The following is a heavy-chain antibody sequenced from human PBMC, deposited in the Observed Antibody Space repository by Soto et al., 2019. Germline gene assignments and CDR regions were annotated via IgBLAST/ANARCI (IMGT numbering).Heavy chain of an antibody. CDR3: ARDKITGLFDY. D-gene: IGHD2-8*02. V-gene: IGHV4-34*01. CDR2: INHSGSI. CDR1: GGSISGYY. J-gene: IGHJ4*02. Sequence: SETLSLTCTVSGGSISGYYWAWVRQPPERGLEWIGDINHSGSINSNPSLKSRVTISVDTSKNQFSLKLTSVTAADTAVYYCARDKITGLFDYWGQGTLVTVSS.